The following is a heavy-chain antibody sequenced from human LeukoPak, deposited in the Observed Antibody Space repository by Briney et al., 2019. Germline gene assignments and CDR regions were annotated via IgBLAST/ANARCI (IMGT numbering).Heavy chain of an antibody. V-gene: IGHV3-21*01. D-gene: IGHD3-9*01. CDR2: ISGSSSFI. CDR3: ATDLTGHAFDI. CDR1: GFTFSSYY. Sequence: TPGGSLRLSCAASGFTFSSYYMNWVRQAPGKGLEWVSSISGSSSFIYYADSVKGRFTISRDSAKNSLYLQMNSLRADDTAVYYCATDLTGHAFDIWGQGTMVTVSS. J-gene: IGHJ3*02.